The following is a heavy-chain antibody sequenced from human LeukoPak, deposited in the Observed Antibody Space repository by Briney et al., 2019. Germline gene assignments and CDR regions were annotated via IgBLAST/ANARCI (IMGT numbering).Heavy chain of an antibody. D-gene: IGHD2-15*01. V-gene: IGHV1-2*02. CDR3: ASGDYCSGGRVYFDY. Sequence: ASVKVSCKASGYTFTGYYMHWVRQAPGQGLEWMGWINPNSGGTNYAQKFQGRVTMTRDTSISTAYMELSRLRSEDTAVYYCASGDYCSGGRVYFDYWGQGTLVTVSS. CDR2: INPNSGGT. J-gene: IGHJ4*02. CDR1: GYTFTGYY.